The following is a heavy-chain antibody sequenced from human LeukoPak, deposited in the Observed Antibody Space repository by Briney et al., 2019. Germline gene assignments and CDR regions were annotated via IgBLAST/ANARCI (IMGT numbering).Heavy chain of an antibody. J-gene: IGHJ4*02. Sequence: PGGSLRLSCAASGFTFSSYGMHWVRQAPGKGLEWVAFIRYDGSNKYYADSVKGRFTISRDNSKNTLYLQMNSLRAEDTAVYYCAKDRTIFGPQLDYWGQGTLVTVSS. CDR2: IRYDGSNK. D-gene: IGHD3-3*01. CDR1: GFTFSSYG. V-gene: IGHV3-30*02. CDR3: AKDRTIFGPQLDY.